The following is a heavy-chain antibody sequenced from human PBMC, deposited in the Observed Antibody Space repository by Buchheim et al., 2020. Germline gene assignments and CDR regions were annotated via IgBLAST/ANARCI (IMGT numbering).Heavy chain of an antibody. CDR1: GESFSDYY. J-gene: IGHJ5*02. CDR3: ARRYDFWSGCFDP. Sequence: QVKLQQWGAGLLKPSETLSLTCGIYGESFSDYYWTWIRHSPGKGLEWIREIKHRGSTNYSPSLVSRVAISIDTSKNQFSLKLNSVSVADTAVYYCARRYDFWSGCFDPWGQGIL. CDR2: IKHRGST. V-gene: IGHV4-34*02. D-gene: IGHD3-3*01.